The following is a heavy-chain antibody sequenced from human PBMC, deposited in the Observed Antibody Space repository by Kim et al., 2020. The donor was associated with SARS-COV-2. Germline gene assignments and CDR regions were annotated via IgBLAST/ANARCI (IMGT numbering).Heavy chain of an antibody. V-gene: IGHV3-30*04. Sequence: GGSLRLSCAASGFTFSSYAMHWVRQAPGKGLEWVAVISYDGSNKYYADSVKGRFTISRDNSKNTLYLQMNSLRAEDTAVYYCARDHFQVFPFLSLWSGFFDYWGQGTLVTVSS. J-gene: IGHJ4*02. D-gene: IGHD3-3*01. CDR3: ARDHFQVFPFLSLWSGFFDY. CDR1: GFTFSSYA. CDR2: ISYDGSNK.